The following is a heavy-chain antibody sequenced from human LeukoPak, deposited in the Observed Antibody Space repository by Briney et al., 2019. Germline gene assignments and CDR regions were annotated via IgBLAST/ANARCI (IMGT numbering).Heavy chain of an antibody. CDR1: GGSISSGGYS. J-gene: IGHJ4*02. V-gene: IGHV4-30-2*01. Sequence: SQTLSLTCAVSGGSISSGGYSWSWIRQPPGKGLEWIGYIYHSGSTYYNPSLKSRVTISVDRSKNQFSLKLSSVTAADTAVYYYAGHYGSGSYDYWGQGTLVTVSS. D-gene: IGHD3-10*01. CDR2: IYHSGST. CDR3: AGHYGSGSYDY.